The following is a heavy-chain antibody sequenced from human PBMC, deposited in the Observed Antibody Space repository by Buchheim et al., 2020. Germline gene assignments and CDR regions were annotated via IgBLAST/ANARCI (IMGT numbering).Heavy chain of an antibody. CDR3: ARRYYYDSSVHQPPDY. Sequence: EVQLVESGGGLVKPGGSLRLSCAASGFTFSTFSMNWVRQAPGKGLEWVSSISSSSSYIYYADSVKGRFTISREHAKNSLYLQMNSLRAEDTTVYYCARRYYYDSSVHQPPDYWGQGTL. V-gene: IGHV3-21*01. J-gene: IGHJ4*02. D-gene: IGHD3-22*01. CDR1: GFTFSTFS. CDR2: ISSSSSYI.